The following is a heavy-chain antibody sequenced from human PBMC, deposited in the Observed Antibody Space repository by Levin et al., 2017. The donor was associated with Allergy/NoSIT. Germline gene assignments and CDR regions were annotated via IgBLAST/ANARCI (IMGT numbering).Heavy chain of an antibody. D-gene: IGHD2-2*01. V-gene: IGHV4-30-2*01. CDR3: SRYCSSTSCYRDAFDI. CDR1: GGSISSGGYS. CDR2: IYHSGST. J-gene: IGHJ3*02. Sequence: ASETLSLTCAVSGGSISSGGYSWSWIRQPPGKGLEWIGYIYHSGSTYYNPSLKSRVTISVDRSKNQFSLKLSSVTAADTAVYYCSRYCSSTSCYRDAFDIWGQGTMVTVSS.